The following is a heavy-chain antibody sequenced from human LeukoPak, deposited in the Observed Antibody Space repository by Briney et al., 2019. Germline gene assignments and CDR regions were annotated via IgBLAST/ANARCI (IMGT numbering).Heavy chain of an antibody. V-gene: IGHV1-18*01. D-gene: IGHD4-17*01. CDR2: ISAYNGNT. CDR3: AIMGDYGDPRGY. J-gene: IGHJ4*02. CDR1: GYTFSNYG. Sequence: ASVKVSCKASGYTFSNYGISWVRQAPGQGLEWMGWISAYNGNTNSAPKLQGRVTMTTDTSTSTAYMELRSLRSDDTAVYYCAIMGDYGDPRGYWGQGTLVTVSS.